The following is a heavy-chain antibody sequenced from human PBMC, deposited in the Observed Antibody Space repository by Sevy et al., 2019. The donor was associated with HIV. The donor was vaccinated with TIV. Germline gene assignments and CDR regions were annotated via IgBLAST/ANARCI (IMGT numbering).Heavy chain of an antibody. D-gene: IGHD4-17*01. CDR3: ARDLILGLRGDY. CDR1: GFTFSRYS. V-gene: IGHV3-21*01. CDR2: ISSSSSYI. Sequence: GGSLRLSCAASGFTFSRYSMNWVRQAPGKGLGWVLSISSSSSYIYYADSVKGRFTISRANAKNSLYLQMNSLRAEDTAVYYCARDLILGLRGDYWGQGTLVTVSS. J-gene: IGHJ4*02.